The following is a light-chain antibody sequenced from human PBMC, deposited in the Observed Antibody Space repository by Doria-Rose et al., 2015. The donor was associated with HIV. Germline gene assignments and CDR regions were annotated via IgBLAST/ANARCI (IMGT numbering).Light chain of an antibody. CDR2: DAS. CDR3: QQYGTSRGT. J-gene: IGKJ5*01. V-gene: IGKV3-20*01. Sequence: TQSPGTLSLSPGERATLSRRASQRVKSSYLAWYQQKPGQAPRLPIYDASTRATVIPDRFSGSGSGTDFTLTISRLEPEDVAVYYCQQYGTSRGTFGQGTRLEIK. CDR1: QRVKSSY.